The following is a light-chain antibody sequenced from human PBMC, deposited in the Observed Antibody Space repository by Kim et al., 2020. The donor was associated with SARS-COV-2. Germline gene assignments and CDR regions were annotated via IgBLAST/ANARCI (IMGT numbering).Light chain of an antibody. CDR2: DVS. CDR1: SSDVGGYNY. Sequence: QSITFSCTGTSSDVGGYNYVSWYQQHPGKAPKLMIYDVSNRPSGVSNRFSGSKSGNTASLTISGLQAEDEADYYCSSYTSSSTLEVFGTGTKVTVL. CDR3: SSYTSSSTLEV. V-gene: IGLV2-14*03. J-gene: IGLJ1*01.